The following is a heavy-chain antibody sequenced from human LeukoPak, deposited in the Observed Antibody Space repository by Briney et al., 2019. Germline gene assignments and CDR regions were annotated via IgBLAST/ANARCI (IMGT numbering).Heavy chain of an antibody. Sequence: GGSLRLSWAASGFTFSDYWMTWVRQAPGKGLEWVANIRQDGNEKYYVDSVRGRSTISRDNAKNSLFLQMNSLRGEDTAIYYCASAYVKTERRYYNYFDPWGQGTLVTVSS. CDR2: IRQDGNEK. J-gene: IGHJ5*02. V-gene: IGHV3-7*01. D-gene: IGHD1-1*01. CDR3: ASAYVKTERRYYNYFDP. CDR1: GFTFSDYW.